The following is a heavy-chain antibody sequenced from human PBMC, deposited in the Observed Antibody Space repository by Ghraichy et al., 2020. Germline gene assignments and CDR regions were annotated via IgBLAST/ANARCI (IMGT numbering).Heavy chain of an antibody. CDR3: ARVPTVAGLRRSAFDI. D-gene: IGHD6-19*01. J-gene: IGHJ3*02. V-gene: IGHV4-34*01. CDR1: GGSFSGYY. CDR2: INHSGST. Sequence: SQTLSLTCAVYGGSFSGYYWSWIRQPPGKGLEWIGEINHSGSTNYNPSLKSRVTISVDTSKNQFSLKLSSVTAADTAVYYCARVPTVAGLRRSAFDIWGQGTMVTVSS.